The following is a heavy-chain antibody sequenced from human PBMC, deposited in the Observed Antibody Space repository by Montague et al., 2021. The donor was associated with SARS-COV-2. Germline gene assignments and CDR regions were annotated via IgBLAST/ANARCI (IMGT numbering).Heavy chain of an antibody. Sequence: SETLSLTCTVSGGSISSYYWSWIRQPPGKGLEWIGEITHSGSTNYNPSLKSRVTISLDTSTNQFSLKLSSVTAADTAVYYCARGRYSSSWYGTKYYFDYWGQGTLVTVSS. D-gene: IGHD6-13*01. CDR3: ARGRYSSSWYGTKYYFDY. J-gene: IGHJ4*02. CDR2: ITHSGST. V-gene: IGHV4-34*01. CDR1: GGSISSYY.